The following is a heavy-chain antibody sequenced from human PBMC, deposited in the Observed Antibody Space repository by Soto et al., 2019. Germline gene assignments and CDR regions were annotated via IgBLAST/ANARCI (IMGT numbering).Heavy chain of an antibody. CDR2: INPSGVST. V-gene: IGHV1-46*03. Sequence: ASVKVSCKASGDTFSSYYIHWVRQAPGQGLEWMGVINPSGVSTSYAQKFQGRVTMTRDTSTSTVYMELSSLRSEDTAVYYCAGHYCRSSGENYFYDWGQGSLVTVSA. J-gene: IGHJ4*02. D-gene: IGHD6-6*01. CDR1: GDTFSSYY. CDR3: AGHYCRSSGENYFYD.